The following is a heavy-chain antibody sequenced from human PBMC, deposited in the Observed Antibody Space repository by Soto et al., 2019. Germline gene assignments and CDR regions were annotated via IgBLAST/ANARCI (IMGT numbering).Heavy chain of an antibody. CDR3: ARVLVYCSGGSCYPSEGDAFDI. D-gene: IGHD2-15*01. Sequence: ASVKVSCKASGYTFTSYYMHWVRQAPGQGLEWMGIINPSGGSTSYAQKFQGRVTMTRDTSTSTVYMELSSLRSEDTTVYYCARVLVYCSGGSCYPSEGDAFDIWGQGTMVTVSS. CDR2: INPSGGST. CDR1: GYTFTSYY. V-gene: IGHV1-46*01. J-gene: IGHJ3*02.